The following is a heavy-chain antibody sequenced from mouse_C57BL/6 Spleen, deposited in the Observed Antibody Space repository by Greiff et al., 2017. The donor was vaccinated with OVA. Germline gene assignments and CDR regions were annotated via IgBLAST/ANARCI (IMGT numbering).Heavy chain of an antibody. CDR2: INPNYGTT. Sequence: VQLQQSGPELVKPGASVKISCKASGYSFTDYNMNWVKQSNGQSLEWIGVINPNYGTTSYNQKFKGKATLTVDQSSSTAYMQLNSLTSEDSAVDYCACYYCDYVSYYFDYWGQGTTLTVSS. V-gene: IGHV1-39*01. CDR3: ACYYCDYVSYYFDY. J-gene: IGHJ2*01. CDR1: GYSFTDYN. D-gene: IGHD2-4*01.